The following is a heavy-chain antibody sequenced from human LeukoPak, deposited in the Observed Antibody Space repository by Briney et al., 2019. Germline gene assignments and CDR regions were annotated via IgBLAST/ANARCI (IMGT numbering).Heavy chain of an antibody. CDR3: TSSYYDSWDPHY. J-gene: IGHJ4*02. CDR2: INSDGSST. D-gene: IGHD3-22*01. CDR1: GFTFSSYW. Sequence: PGGSLRLSCAASGFTFSSYWMHWVRQAPGKGLVWVSRINSDGSSTSYADSVKGRFTISRDNAKNTLYLQMNSLRAEDTAVYYCTSSYYDSWDPHYWGQGTLVTVSS. V-gene: IGHV3-74*01.